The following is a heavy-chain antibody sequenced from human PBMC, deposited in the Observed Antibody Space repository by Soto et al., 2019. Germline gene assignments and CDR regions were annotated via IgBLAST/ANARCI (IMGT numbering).Heavy chain of an antibody. CDR2: INHSGST. J-gene: IGHJ5*02. CDR1: GGSFSGYY. Sequence: SETLSLTCAVYGGSFSGYYWSWIRQPPGKGLEWIGEINHSGSTNYNPSLKSRVTISVDTSKNQFSLKLSSVTAADTAVYYCARGRGRLGYCTNGVCYWRWFDPWGQGTLVTVSS. V-gene: IGHV4-34*01. D-gene: IGHD2-8*01. CDR3: ARGRGRLGYCTNGVCYWRWFDP.